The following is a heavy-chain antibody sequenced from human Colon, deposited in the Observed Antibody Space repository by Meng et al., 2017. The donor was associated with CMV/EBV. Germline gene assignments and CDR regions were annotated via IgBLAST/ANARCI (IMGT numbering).Heavy chain of an antibody. D-gene: IGHD1-26*01. Sequence: GGSLRLSCATSGFTFSSYTMHWVRQAPGKGLEWLSSISTSGTNIYYGDSVKGRFTVSRDDARDSLYPQLNSLRADDTALYYCARDMGFLGGTFDYWGQGTLVTVSS. CDR1: GFTFSSYT. V-gene: IGHV3-21*01. CDR2: ISTSGTNI. CDR3: ARDMGFLGGTFDY. J-gene: IGHJ4*02.